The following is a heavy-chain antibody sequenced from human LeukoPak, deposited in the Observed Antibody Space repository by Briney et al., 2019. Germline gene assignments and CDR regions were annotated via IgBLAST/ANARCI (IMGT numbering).Heavy chain of an antibody. D-gene: IGHD3-22*01. J-gene: IGHJ4*02. Sequence: PSETLSLTCTVSGGSISSGGYYWSWIRQHPGKGLEWIGYIYYSGSTYYNPSLKSRVTISVDTSKNQFSLKLSSVTAADTAVYYCARHQLQSEDYYDSSGYSEHFDYWGQGTLVTVSS. V-gene: IGHV4-31*03. CDR2: IYYSGST. CDR3: ARHQLQSEDYYDSSGYSEHFDY. CDR1: GGSISSGGYY.